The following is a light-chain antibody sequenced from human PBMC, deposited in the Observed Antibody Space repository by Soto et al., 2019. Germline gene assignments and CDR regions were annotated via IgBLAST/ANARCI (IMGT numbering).Light chain of an antibody. CDR1: QSISSW. CDR2: DAS. V-gene: IGKV1-5*01. Sequence: DIQMTQSPSTLSASVGDRVTITCRASQSISSWLAWYQQKPGKAPKLLIYDASSLESGVPSRFSGSGSGTEFTLTISSLLPDDFATYYCQQYNSYSQGFRQETKVDIK. J-gene: IGKJ1*01. CDR3: QQYNSYSQG.